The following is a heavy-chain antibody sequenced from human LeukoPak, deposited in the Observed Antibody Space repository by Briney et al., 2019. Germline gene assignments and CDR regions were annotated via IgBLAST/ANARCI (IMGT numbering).Heavy chain of an antibody. CDR1: GFTLSSYT. CDR2: ITTSQTYI. Sequence: GGSLRLSCAASGFTLSSYTMHWVRQAPGKGLEWVSSITTSQTYIYYADSMRGRFTTSRDNAKNSLYLQMNSLRVEDTAVYYCAREYVWSLGLGDKNAFDIWGQGTMVTVSS. CDR3: AREYVWSLGLGDKNAFDI. D-gene: IGHD3-16*01. V-gene: IGHV3-21*01. J-gene: IGHJ3*02.